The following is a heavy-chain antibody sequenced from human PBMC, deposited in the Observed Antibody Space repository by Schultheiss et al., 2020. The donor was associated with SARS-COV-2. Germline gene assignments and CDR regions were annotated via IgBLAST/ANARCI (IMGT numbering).Heavy chain of an antibody. CDR1: GFTFSSYG. V-gene: IGHV3-30*12. J-gene: IGHJ3*02. Sequence: GGPLRLSCAASGFTFSSYGMHWVRQAPGKGLEWVAVISYDGSNKYYADSVKGRFTISRDNSKNTLYLQMNSLRAGDTAVYYCARGGPDYGDYEDAFDIWGQGTMVTVSS. CDR2: ISYDGSNK. CDR3: ARGGPDYGDYEDAFDI. D-gene: IGHD4-17*01.